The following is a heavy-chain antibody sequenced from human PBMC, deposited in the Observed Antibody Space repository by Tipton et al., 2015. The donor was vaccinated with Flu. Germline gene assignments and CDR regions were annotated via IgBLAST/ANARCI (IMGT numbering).Heavy chain of an antibody. V-gene: IGHV4-61*02. CDR3: ARGVIYYDSSGPITDAFDI. J-gene: IGHJ3*02. D-gene: IGHD3-22*01. Sequence: TLSLTCTVSGGSISSGSYYWSWIRQPAGKGLEWIGRIYTSGSTNYNPSLKSRVTISVDTSKNQFPLKLSSVTAADTAVYYCARGVIYYDSSGPITDAFDIWGQGTMVTVSS. CDR2: IYTSGST. CDR1: GGSISSGSYY.